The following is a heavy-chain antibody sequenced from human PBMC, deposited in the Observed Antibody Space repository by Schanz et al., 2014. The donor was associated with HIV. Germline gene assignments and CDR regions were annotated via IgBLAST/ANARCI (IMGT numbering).Heavy chain of an antibody. J-gene: IGHJ5*02. CDR3: AKDMRNYYEWGDWFDP. CDR2: MTTNDRI. Sequence: EVQLLESGGGLVQPGGSLRLSCAASGFTFSNYAMTWVRQAPGKGLEWVSVMTTNDRIYYAESVKGRFTISRDTSTNTLYLQMSGLRAEDTAVYYCAKDMRNYYEWGDWFDPWGQGTLVTVSS. V-gene: IGHV3-23*01. CDR1: GFTFSNYA. D-gene: IGHD3-22*01.